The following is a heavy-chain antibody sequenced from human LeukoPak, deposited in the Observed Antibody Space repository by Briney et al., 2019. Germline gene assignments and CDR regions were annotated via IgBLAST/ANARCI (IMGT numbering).Heavy chain of an antibody. CDR3: ARGSGSYPPDDNDY. J-gene: IGHJ4*02. CDR2: IIPILGIA. Sequence: AASVKVSCKASGGTFSSYAISWVRQAPGQGLEWMGRIIPILGIANYAQKFQGRVTITADKSTSTAYVELSSLRSEDTAVYYCARGSGSYPPDDNDYWGQGTLVTVSS. V-gene: IGHV1-69*04. D-gene: IGHD1-26*01. CDR1: GGTFSSYA.